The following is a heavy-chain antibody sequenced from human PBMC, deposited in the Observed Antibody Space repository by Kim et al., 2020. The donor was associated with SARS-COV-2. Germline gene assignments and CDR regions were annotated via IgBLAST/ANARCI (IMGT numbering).Heavy chain of an antibody. CDR1: GFTFSSYG. CDR2: IWYDGSNK. V-gene: IGHV3-33*01. Sequence: GGSLRLSCAASGFTFSSYGMHWVRQAPGKGLEWVAVIWYDGSNKYYADSVKGRFTISRDNSKNTLYLQMNSLRAEDTAVYYCARDRPGTSYFDYWGQGTLVTVSS. J-gene: IGHJ4*02. CDR3: ARDRPGTSYFDY. D-gene: IGHD6-13*01.